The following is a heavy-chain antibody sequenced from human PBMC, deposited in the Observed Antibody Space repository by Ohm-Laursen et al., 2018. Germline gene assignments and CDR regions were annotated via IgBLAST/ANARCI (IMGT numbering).Heavy chain of an antibody. D-gene: IGHD2-2*01. CDR2: ISSSSSYI. J-gene: IGHJ4*02. V-gene: IGHV3-21*01. CDR1: GFTFNSYS. CDR3: ARAPQQLLTEGDDY. Sequence: SLRLSCAASGFTFNSYSMNWVRQAPGKGLEWVSSISSSSSYIYYADSVKGRFTISRDNAKNSLYLQMNSLRAEDTAVYYCARAPQQLLTEGDDYWGQGTLVTVSS.